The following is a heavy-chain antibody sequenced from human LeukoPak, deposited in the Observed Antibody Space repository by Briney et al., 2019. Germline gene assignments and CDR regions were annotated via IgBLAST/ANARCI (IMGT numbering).Heavy chain of an antibody. V-gene: IGHV3-74*01. Sequence: PGGSLRLSCEGSGFSFSSYWMHWVRLAPGKGLAWVSRIRTDGGTKYYADSVKGRFTVSRDNARNTLYLQMDSLRVDDTAVYYCARDWAWGGFDHWGQGTLVTVSS. D-gene: IGHD3-16*01. CDR3: ARDWAWGGFDH. CDR1: GFSFSSYW. J-gene: IGHJ4*02. CDR2: IRTDGGTK.